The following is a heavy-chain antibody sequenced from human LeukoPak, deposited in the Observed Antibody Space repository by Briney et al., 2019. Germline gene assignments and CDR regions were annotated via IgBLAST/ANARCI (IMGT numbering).Heavy chain of an antibody. V-gene: IGHV7-4-1*02. CDR2: INTNTGNP. J-gene: IGHJ5*02. CDR3: ARGGGYYDSSGYFRSYNWFDP. CDR1: GYTFTSYA. Sequence: EASVKVSCKASGYTFTSYAMNWVREAPGQGLEWMGWINTNTGNPTYAQGFTGRFVFSLDTSVSTAYLQISSLKAEDTAVYYCARGGGYYDSSGYFRSYNWFDPWGQGTLVTVSS. D-gene: IGHD3-22*01.